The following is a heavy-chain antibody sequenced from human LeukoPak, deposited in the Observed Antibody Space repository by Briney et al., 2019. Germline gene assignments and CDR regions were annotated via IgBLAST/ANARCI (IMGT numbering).Heavy chain of an antibody. CDR3: AKEITEGIFYY. CDR1: GFTFSSYG. J-gene: IGHJ4*02. V-gene: IGHV3-30*18. D-gene: IGHD6-13*01. CDR2: ISYDGSNK. Sequence: QPGRSLRLSCAASGFTFSSYGMHWVRQAPGKGLEWVAVISYDGSNKYYADSVKGRFTISRDNSKNALYLQMNSLRAEDTAVYYCAKEITEGIFYYWGQGTLVNVSS.